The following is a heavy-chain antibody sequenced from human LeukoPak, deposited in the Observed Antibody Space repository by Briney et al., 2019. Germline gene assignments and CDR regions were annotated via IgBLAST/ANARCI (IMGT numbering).Heavy chain of an antibody. J-gene: IGHJ4*02. D-gene: IGHD6-13*01. CDR2: VSGSGGRT. CDR3: AKESAAAGNVPFDY. Sequence: GGFLRLSCAASGFTFSSYAMSWVRQAPGKGLEWVSTVSGSGGRTYYADSVKGRFTISRDNSKNTLYLQMSSLRAEDTAVYYCAKESAAAGNVPFDYWGQGTLVTVSS. V-gene: IGHV3-23*01. CDR1: GFTFSSYA.